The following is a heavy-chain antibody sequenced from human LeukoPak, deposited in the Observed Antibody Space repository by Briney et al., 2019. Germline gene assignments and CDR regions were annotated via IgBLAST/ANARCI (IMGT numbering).Heavy chain of an antibody. CDR2: ISSSSSTI. J-gene: IGHJ4*02. D-gene: IGHD6-13*01. CDR3: ARSWSPFDY. V-gene: IGHV3-48*01. Sequence: GGSLRLSCAASGFTFSSYSMNWVRQAPGKGLEWVSYISSSSSTIYYADSVKGRFTISRDNAKNSLYLQMNSLRAEDTAVYYCARSWSPFDYWGQGTLVTVSS. CDR1: GFTFSSYS.